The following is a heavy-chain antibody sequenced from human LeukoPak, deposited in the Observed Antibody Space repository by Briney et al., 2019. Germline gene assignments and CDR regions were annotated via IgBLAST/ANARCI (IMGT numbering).Heavy chain of an antibody. CDR2: IIPIFGTA. CDR1: GGTFSSYA. V-gene: IGHV1-69*13. Sequence: ASVKVSCKASGGTFSSYAISWVRQAPGQGLEWKGGIIPIFGTANYAQKFQGRVTITADESTSTAYMELSSLRSEDTAVYYCAVSGKQQYTPQFDYWGQGTLVTVSS. D-gene: IGHD6-13*01. J-gene: IGHJ4*02. CDR3: AVSGKQQYTPQFDY.